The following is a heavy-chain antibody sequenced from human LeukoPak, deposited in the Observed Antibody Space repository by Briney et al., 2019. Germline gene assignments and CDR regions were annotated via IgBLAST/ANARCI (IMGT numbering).Heavy chain of an antibody. CDR3: ARTLPGGLFDY. D-gene: IGHD3-16*01. V-gene: IGHV4-30-4*01. CDR2: IFYSGST. CDR1: GGSVSSGSYY. Sequence: SETLSLTCTVSGGSVSSGSYYWSWIRQPPGKGLEWIGYIFYSGSTNYNPSLKSRVTMSLDTSKNQFSLKLNSVTAADTAVYYCARTLPGGLFDYWGQGTLVTVSS. J-gene: IGHJ4*02.